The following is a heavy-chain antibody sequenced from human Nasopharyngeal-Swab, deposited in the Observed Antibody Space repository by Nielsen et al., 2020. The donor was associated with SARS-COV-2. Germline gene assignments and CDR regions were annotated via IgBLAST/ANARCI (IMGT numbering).Heavy chain of an antibody. CDR2: IYYSGST. V-gene: IGHV4-39*02. J-gene: IGHJ5*02. Sequence: SETLSLTCTVSGGSISSSSYYWVWIRQPPGKGLVWIGSIYYSGSTYYNPSLKSRVTISVDTSKNQFSLKLSSVTAADTAVYYCAREIITIFGVVIPNWFDPWGQGTLVTVSS. D-gene: IGHD3-3*01. CDR1: GGSISSSSYY. CDR3: AREIITIFGVVIPNWFDP.